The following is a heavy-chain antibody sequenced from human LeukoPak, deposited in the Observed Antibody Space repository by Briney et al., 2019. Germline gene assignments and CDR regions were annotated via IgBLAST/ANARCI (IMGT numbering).Heavy chain of an antibody. CDR2: ILGGGDSA. CDR3: AKLVSSWYSPHWD. CDR1: GFTFSSYA. Sequence: GGSLRLSCAAFGFTFSSYAMSWVRQAPGKGLEWVSSILGGGDSAYYADSVKGRFTISRDNSKNTLYLQMNSLRAEDTALYYCAKLVSSWYSPHWDWGQGTLVTVSS. D-gene: IGHD6-13*01. V-gene: IGHV3-23*01. J-gene: IGHJ4*02.